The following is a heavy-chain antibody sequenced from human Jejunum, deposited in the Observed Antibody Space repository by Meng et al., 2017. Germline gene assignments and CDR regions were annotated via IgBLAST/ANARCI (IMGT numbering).Heavy chain of an antibody. CDR3: ARAPDGQINEVLNTWFDS. CDR1: GFSFNTYA. CDR2: LSSDGTNI. Sequence: GESLKISCAASGFSFNTYAMHWVRQTPGKGLEWVTILSSDGTNIHYAESVKGRFTSSRDNSKNTLYLQMNSLRVEDTAVYYCARAPDGQINEVLNTWFDSWGQGTLVTVSS. V-gene: IGHV3-30*01. J-gene: IGHJ5*01. D-gene: IGHD3-16*01.